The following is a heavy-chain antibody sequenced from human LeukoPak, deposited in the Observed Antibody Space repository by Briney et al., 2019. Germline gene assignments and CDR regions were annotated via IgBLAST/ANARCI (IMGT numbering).Heavy chain of an antibody. CDR2: IYHSGST. CDR3: ARESDIVVVPAAMGVGFDP. CDR1: GGSISSGGYY. V-gene: IGHV4-30-2*01. Sequence: PSETLSLTCTVSGGSISSGGYYWSWIRQPPGKGLEWIGYIYHSGSTYYNPSLKSRVTISVDRSKNQFSLKLSSVTAADTVVYYCARESDIVVVPAAMGVGFDPWGQGTLVTVSS. J-gene: IGHJ5*02. D-gene: IGHD2-2*01.